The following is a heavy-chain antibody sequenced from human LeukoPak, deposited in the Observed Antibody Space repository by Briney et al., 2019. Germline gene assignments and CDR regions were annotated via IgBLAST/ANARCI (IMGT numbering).Heavy chain of an antibody. CDR1: GGSISSSSYY. D-gene: IGHD3-22*01. CDR3: ARGYYDSSGYWSNRVRPTPFDI. Sequence: SETLSLTCTVSGGSISSSSYYWGWIRQPPGKGLEWIGSIYYSGSTYYNPSLKSRVTISVDTSKSQFSLKLSSVTAADTAVYYCARGYYDSSGYWSNRVRPTPFDIWGQGTMVTVSS. V-gene: IGHV4-39*07. J-gene: IGHJ3*02. CDR2: IYYSGST.